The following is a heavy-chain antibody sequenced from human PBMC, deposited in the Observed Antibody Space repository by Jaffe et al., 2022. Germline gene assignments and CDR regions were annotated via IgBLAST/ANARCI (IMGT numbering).Heavy chain of an antibody. J-gene: IGHJ5*02. D-gene: IGHD6-19*01. V-gene: IGHV4-61*02. CDR2: IYTSGST. Sequence: QVQLQESGPGLVKPSQTLSLTCTVSGGSISSGSYYWSWIRQPAGKGLEWIGRIYTSGSTNYNPSLKSRVTISVDTSKNQFSLKLSSVTAADTAVYYCARDHAVASRGGDNWFDPWGQGTLVTVSS. CDR3: ARDHAVASRGGDNWFDP. CDR1: GGSISSGSYY.